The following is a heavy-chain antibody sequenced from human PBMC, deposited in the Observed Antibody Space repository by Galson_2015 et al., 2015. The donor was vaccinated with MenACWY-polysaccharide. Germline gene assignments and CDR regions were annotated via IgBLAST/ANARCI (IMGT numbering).Heavy chain of an antibody. V-gene: IGHV3-30-3*01. CDR1: GFKFSDYT. CDR2: ISYLGNNE. D-gene: IGHD4-11*01. CDR3: ARDRGRWEPRSNYFDP. J-gene: IGHJ5*02. Sequence: SLRLSCAASGFKFSDYTLHWLRPAPGKGLEWVAVISYLGNNEYYANSVKGRFTISRDNSNNTLYLQMNSLKTADTAIYYCARDRGRWEPRSNYFDPWGQGTLVTVSS.